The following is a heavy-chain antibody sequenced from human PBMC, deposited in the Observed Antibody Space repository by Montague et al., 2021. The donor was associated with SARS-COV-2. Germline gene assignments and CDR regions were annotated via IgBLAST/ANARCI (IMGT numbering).Heavy chain of an antibody. CDR1: GGSISSYHHY. CDR2: IYYSGST. V-gene: IGHV4-39*01. CDR3: ATITLGYCTNGVCQPPDY. J-gene: IGHJ4*02. D-gene: IGHD2-8*01. Sequence: SETLSLTCTVSGGSISSYHHYWGWTRQPPGKGLEWIGSIYYSGSTYYNPSLKSRVTISVDTSKNQFSLKLSSVTAADTAVYYCATITLGYCTNGVCQPPDYWGQGTLVTVSA.